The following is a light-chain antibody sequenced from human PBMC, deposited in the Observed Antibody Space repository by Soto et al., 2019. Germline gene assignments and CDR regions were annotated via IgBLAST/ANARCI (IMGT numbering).Light chain of an antibody. Sequence: EIVLTQSPATLYLSPGERVTLSCRASQSVSTYLAWYQQKPAPAPRLVIYDASNRATGIPARFSGSGSGTEFTLPISSLEPEDFAVYYCQQRSQLPITCAQGPRLELK. CDR2: DAS. CDR3: QQRSQLPIT. V-gene: IGKV3-11*01. CDR1: QSVSTY. J-gene: IGKJ5*01.